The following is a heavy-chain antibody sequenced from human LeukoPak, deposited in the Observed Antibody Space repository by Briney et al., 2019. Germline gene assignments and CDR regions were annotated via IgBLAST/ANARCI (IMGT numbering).Heavy chain of an antibody. V-gene: IGHV1-2*04. CDR3: ARESGGYCSGGSCWRYWFDP. CDR2: INPNSGGT. Sequence: ASVKVSCKASGYTFTGYYMHWVRQAPGQGLEWMGWINPNSGGTNYAQKFQGWVTMTRDTSISTAYMELSRLRSDDRAVYYCARESGGYCSGGSCWRYWFDPWGQGTLVTVSS. CDR1: GYTFTGYY. D-gene: IGHD2-15*01. J-gene: IGHJ5*02.